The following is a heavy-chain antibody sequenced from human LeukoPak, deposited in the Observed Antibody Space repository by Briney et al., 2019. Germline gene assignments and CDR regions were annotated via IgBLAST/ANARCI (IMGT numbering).Heavy chain of an antibody. J-gene: IGHJ4*02. Sequence: GGSLRLSCAASGFTFSSYGMHWVRQAPGKGLEWVANIKQDGSEKCYVDSVKGRFTISRDNTKNSLYLQMNSLRAEDTAVYYCASIVEEFGELLYDYWGQGTLVTVSS. CDR3: ASIVEEFGELLYDY. CDR1: GFTFSSYG. D-gene: IGHD3-10*01. V-gene: IGHV3-7*01. CDR2: IKQDGSEK.